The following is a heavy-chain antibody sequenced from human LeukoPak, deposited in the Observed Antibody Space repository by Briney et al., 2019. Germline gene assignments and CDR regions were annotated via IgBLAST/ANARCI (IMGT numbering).Heavy chain of an antibody. CDR3: ATSHTDYDLDY. D-gene: IGHD4-17*01. Sequence: VAESLKRRREGVSVIFSGGTIFYADSVKGRFTISRDNSENTLYLQMNSLRAEDTAVYYCATSHTDYDLDYCGQGTLVTVSS. CDR2: IFSGGTI. V-gene: IGHV3-66*01. J-gene: IGHJ4*02.